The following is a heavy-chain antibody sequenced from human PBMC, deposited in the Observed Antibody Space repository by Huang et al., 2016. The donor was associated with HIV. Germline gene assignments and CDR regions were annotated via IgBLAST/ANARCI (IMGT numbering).Heavy chain of an antibody. CDR2: ISYDGSDK. Sequence: QVQLVESGGGVVQPGRSLRISCTASGFTFNAYGMHWVRQAPDKGLEWVAVISYDGSDKDYADSVKGLFTISRDNSKNTLYLQMNSLRVEDTAVYYCAKGEYYYDSSGYRFLDYWGQGTLVTVSS. J-gene: IGHJ4*02. V-gene: IGHV3-30*18. D-gene: IGHD3-22*01. CDR3: AKGEYYYDSSGYRFLDY. CDR1: GFTFNAYG.